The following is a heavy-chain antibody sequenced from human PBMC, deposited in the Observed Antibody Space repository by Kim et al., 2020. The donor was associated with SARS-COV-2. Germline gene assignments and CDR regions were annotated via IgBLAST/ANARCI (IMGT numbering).Heavy chain of an antibody. Sequence: SETLSLTCTVSGGSISSSSYYWGWIRQPPGKGLEWIGSIYYSGSTYYNPSLKSRVTISVDTSKNQFFLKLSSVTAADTAVYYCAKSTGITMVVVVINDAFDIWGQGTMVTVSS. CDR3: AKSTGITMVVVVINDAFDI. CDR1: GGSISSSSYY. D-gene: IGHD3-22*01. CDR2: IYYSGST. J-gene: IGHJ3*02. V-gene: IGHV4-39*07.